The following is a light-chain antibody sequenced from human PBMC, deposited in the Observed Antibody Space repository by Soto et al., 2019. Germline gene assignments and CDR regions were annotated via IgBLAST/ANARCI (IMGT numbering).Light chain of an antibody. CDR3: SSYTTTSTLAYV. CDR2: EVN. J-gene: IGLJ1*01. Sequence: QSALTQPASVSASPGQSITISCTGTSSDVGASNYVSWYQQHPGKAPKLMIYEVNNRPTGVSNRFSGSKSGSTASLTISGLQAEDEADYYCSSYTTTSTLAYVFGTGTQLTVL. CDR1: SSDVGASNY. V-gene: IGLV2-14*01.